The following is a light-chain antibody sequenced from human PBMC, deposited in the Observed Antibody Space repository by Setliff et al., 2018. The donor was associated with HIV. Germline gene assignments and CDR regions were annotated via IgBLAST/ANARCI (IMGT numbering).Light chain of an antibody. J-gene: IGKJ4*01. Sequence: DIQLTQSPSFLSASVGDRVTITCRASQGISSYLAWYQQKPGKAPKLLIYAASTLQSGVPSRFSGSGSGTEFTLTISSLQPEDFATYYCQQLNSYPGALTVGGGTKVDIK. V-gene: IGKV1-9*01. CDR1: QGISSY. CDR2: AAS. CDR3: QQLNSYPGALT.